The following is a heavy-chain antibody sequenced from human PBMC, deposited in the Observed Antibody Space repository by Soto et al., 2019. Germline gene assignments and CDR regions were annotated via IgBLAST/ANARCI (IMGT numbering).Heavy chain of an antibody. Sequence: EVQLVESGGGLVQPGGSLRLSCAASGFTFSPFWMHWVRQVPGKGPVWVSRINSDGNSTSYADSVKGRFTISRDNAKNTLYLQMNSLRDEDTAVYYYARGSNHFDYWGQGTLVTVSS. J-gene: IGHJ4*02. CDR1: GFTFSPFW. CDR2: INSDGNST. CDR3: ARGSNHFDY. V-gene: IGHV3-74*01. D-gene: IGHD4-4*01.